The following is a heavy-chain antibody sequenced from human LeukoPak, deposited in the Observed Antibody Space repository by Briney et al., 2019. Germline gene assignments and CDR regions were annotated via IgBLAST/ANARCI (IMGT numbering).Heavy chain of an antibody. V-gene: IGHV4-39*01. CDR1: GGSMRSSSEY. J-gene: IGHJ4*02. CDR3: VKHELLVVRDY. D-gene: IGHD2-8*02. CDR2: MHSGGNT. Sequence: PAETVSLTCTVCGGSMRSSSEYWRWIRQERGKGREWIGRMHSGGNTYHNPSLKRRVTFSVDTSKNQFSLKLNSVTAADSAVYYCVKHELLVVRDYWGQGTLVTVSS.